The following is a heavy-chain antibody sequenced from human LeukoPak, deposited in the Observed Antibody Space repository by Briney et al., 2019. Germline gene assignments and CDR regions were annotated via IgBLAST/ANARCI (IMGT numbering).Heavy chain of an antibody. CDR2: INLSSPGT. CDR1: GYRVTAYY. Sequence: ASVKVSRKASGYRVTAYYIHWVRQAHGPGLERMGWINLSSPGTNYAQKSQCRVTMTRDTSSSTAYMELNSLTSDYTAVYYCASDPARSYYTDVWGIGTTVTVSS. J-gene: IGHJ6*03. V-gene: IGHV1-2*02. CDR3: ASDPARSYYTDV.